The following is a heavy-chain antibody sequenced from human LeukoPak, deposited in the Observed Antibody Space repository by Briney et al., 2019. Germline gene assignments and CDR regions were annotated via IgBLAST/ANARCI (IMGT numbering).Heavy chain of an antibody. CDR1: GGSISSYY. D-gene: IGHD3-22*01. J-gene: IGHJ4*02. V-gene: IGHV4-59*01. Sequence: SETLSLTCTVSGGSISSYYWSWIRQPPGKGLEWIGYIYYSGSTNYNPSLKSRVTISVDTSKNQFSLKLSSVTAADTAVYYCAREEYYYDSSDYYYATGHFDYWGQGTLVTVSS. CDR3: AREEYYYDSSDYYYATGHFDY. CDR2: IYYSGST.